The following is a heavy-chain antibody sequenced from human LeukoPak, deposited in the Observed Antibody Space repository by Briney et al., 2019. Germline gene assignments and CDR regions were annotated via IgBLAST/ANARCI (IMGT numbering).Heavy chain of an antibody. D-gene: IGHD3-22*01. J-gene: IGHJ4*02. CDR2: IYYSGST. CDR3: ARGDYDSSGYYHDY. Sequence: SETLSLTCTVTGVSISSYYWSCIRQPPGKGLEWLGYIYYSGSTNYNPSLKSRVTISLDTSKNQFSLKLSSVTAADTAVYYCARGDYDSSGYYHDYWGQGTLVTVSS. CDR1: GVSISSYY. V-gene: IGHV4-59*01.